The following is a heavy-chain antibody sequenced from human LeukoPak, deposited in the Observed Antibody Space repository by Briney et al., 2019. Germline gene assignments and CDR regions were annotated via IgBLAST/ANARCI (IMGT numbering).Heavy chain of an antibody. CDR1: GYTFTSYH. CDR3: ARQTVNRFDP. J-gene: IGHJ5*02. CDR2: INPSGGGT. Sequence: VASVKVSCKASGYTFTSYHIHWVRQAPEQGLEWMGIINPSGGGTRYAQKFQGRVTMTRDTSTSTFYMELSSLRSEDTAVYYCARQTVNRFDPWGQGTLVTVSS. V-gene: IGHV1-46*01.